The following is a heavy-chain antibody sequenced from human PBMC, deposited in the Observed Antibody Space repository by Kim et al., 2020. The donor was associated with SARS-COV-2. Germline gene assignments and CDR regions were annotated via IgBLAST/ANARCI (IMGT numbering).Heavy chain of an antibody. D-gene: IGHD3-10*01. CDR1: GGSVSGGY. CDR2: VYSRRI. J-gene: IGHJ2*01. V-gene: IGHV4-59*02. CDR3: ATGMRGWYVDL. Sequence: SETLSLTCTVSGGSVSGGYWCWIRQSPGTGLEWIAYVYSRRINYNPSLQSRVTISLDTSKNEVYLNVNSVTSADTAVYYWATGMRGWYVDLWGHGTLVTVSA.